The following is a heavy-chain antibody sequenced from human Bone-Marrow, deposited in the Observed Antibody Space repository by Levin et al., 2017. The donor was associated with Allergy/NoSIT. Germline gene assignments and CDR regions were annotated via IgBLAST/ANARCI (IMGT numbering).Heavy chain of an antibody. CDR1: GFTFSNHW. J-gene: IGHJ4*02. V-gene: IGHV3-7*01. D-gene: IGHD5-12*01. CDR2: INEDGNVK. Sequence: PGGSLRLSCVASGFTFSNHWMSWVRQAPGKGLEWVANINEDGNVKYYVDSVKGRFTISRDNAENSLYLEMNSLRAEDTAVYYCARVVGGYDVGDHWGQGALVTVSS. CDR3: ARVVGGYDVGDH.